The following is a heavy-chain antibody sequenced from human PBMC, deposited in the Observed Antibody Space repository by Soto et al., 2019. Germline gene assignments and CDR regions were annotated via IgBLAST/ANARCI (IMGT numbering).Heavy chain of an antibody. J-gene: IGHJ3*01. Sequence: DVQLVESGGGSAQPGGSLTLSCEASGFSFSSHWMHWVRQAPGRGLMWVSRINSDGSDTMYADSVKGRVTISRDNAKNTVSLQMNVLRAEDRGLYYFTSSRGYSAINAFDFWGQGAMVPVSS. V-gene: IGHV3-74*03. CDR3: TSSRGYSAINAFDF. CDR2: INSDGSDT. D-gene: IGHD2-15*01. CDR1: GFSFSSHW.